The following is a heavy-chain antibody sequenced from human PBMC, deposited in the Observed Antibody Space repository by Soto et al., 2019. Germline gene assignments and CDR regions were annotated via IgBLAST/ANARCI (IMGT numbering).Heavy chain of an antibody. CDR2: VNERGTDS. CDR1: GFTFSDAW. D-gene: IGHD6-19*01. CDR3: ARVAVVSRGIDS. J-gene: IGHJ4*02. V-gene: IGHV3-74*01. Sequence: EVQLVESGGGLVQPGGSLRLSCVASGFTFSDAWMHWVRQAPGEGLVWVSRVNERGTDSNYADSVKGRFTISRDNARNTVYLQMNGLRAEDTAVYYCARVAVVSRGIDSRGQGTLVTVSS.